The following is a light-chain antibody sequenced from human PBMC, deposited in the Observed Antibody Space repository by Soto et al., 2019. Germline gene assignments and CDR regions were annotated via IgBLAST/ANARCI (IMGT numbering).Light chain of an antibody. V-gene: IGKV1-9*01. J-gene: IGKJ5*01. CDR3: QQFNSYPLT. CDR1: QGISSY. Sequence: DIQLTQSPSFLSASVGDRVTITCRASQGISSYLAWYQQKPGKAPKLLIYAASTLQSGVPSRFSGSGSGTDFTLTISSLQPEDFATYYCQQFNSYPLTFGQGTRLEIK. CDR2: AAS.